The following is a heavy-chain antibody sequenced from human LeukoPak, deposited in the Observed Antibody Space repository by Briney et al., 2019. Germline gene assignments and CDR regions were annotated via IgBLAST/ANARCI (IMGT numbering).Heavy chain of an antibody. CDR1: GFTFDDYA. CDR3: AKGKDTLNPYWYFDV. D-gene: IGHD2-15*01. J-gene: IGHJ2*01. V-gene: IGHV3-20*04. Sequence: GGSLRLSCAASGFTFDDYAMSRVRQAPGKGLEWVSGINWSGVSTGYADSVKGRFTISRDNTKNSLFLQMNSLRAEDTAFYYCAKGKDTLNPYWYFDVWGRGTLVTVSS. CDR2: INWSGVST.